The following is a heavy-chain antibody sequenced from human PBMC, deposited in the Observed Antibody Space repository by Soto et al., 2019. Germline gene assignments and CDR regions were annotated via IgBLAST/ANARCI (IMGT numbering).Heavy chain of an antibody. D-gene: IGHD2-2*01. CDR1: GGTFSSYA. CDR3: ARETRALVVPAAPVNWFDP. CDR2: IIPIFGTA. Sequence: ASVKVSCKASGGTFSSYAISWVRQAPGQGLEWMGGIIPIFGTANYAQKFQGRVTITADESTSTAYMELSSLRSEDTAVYYCARETRALVVPAAPVNWFDPWGQGTLVTVSS. J-gene: IGHJ5*02. V-gene: IGHV1-69*13.